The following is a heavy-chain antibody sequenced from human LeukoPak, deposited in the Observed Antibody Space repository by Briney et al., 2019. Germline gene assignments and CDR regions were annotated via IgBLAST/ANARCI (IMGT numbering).Heavy chain of an antibody. V-gene: IGHV3-30*04. CDR3: AREIPDYYFDY. Sequence: PGGSLRLSCAASGFTFSSDSMHWVRQAPGKGLEWVAVISNDGTNKYYRDSVKGRFTISRDNSKNTLYLQMDSLRAEDTAVYYCAREIPDYYFDYWGQGTLVTVSS. J-gene: IGHJ4*02. D-gene: IGHD4/OR15-4a*01. CDR1: GFTFSSDS. CDR2: ISNDGTNK.